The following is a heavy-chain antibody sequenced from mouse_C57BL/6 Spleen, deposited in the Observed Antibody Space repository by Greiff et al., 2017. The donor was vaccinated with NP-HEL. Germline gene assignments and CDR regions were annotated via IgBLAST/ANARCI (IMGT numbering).Heavy chain of an antibody. CDR3: VRGRFYFDY. CDR2: IRSKSNNYAT. CDR1: GFSFNTYA. V-gene: IGHV10-1*01. J-gene: IGHJ2*01. Sequence: EAGGGLVQPKGSLKLSCAASGFSFNTYAMNWVRQAPGKGLEWVARIRSKSNNYATYYADSVKDRFTISRDDSESMLYLQMNNLKTEDTAMYYCVRGRFYFDYWGQGTTLTVSS. D-gene: IGHD6-1*01.